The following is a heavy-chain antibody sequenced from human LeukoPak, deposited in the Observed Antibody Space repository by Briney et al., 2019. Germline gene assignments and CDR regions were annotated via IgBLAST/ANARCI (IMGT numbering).Heavy chain of an antibody. J-gene: IGHJ6*03. CDR1: GGSFSGYY. V-gene: IGHV4-34*01. Sequence: PSETLSLTCAVYGGSFSGYYWSWIRQPPGKGLEWIGEINHSGSTNYNPSLKSRVTISVDTSKNQFSLKLSSVTAADTAVYCCARLPGYCGSTSCYTSPYYYYYYMDVWGKGTTVTVSS. CDR2: INHSGST. CDR3: ARLPGYCGSTSCYTSPYYYYYYMDV. D-gene: IGHD2-2*02.